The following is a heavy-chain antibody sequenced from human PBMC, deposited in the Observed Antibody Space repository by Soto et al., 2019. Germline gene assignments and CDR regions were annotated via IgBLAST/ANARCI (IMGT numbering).Heavy chain of an antibody. Sequence: PSETLSLTCTVSGGSISSGDYYWSWIRQPPGKGLEWIGYIYYSASTYYNPSLKSRVTISVDTSKNQFSLKLSSVTAADTAVYYCARYITRSGYYSGWFDPWGQGTLVTVSS. J-gene: IGHJ5*02. V-gene: IGHV4-30-4*01. CDR3: ARYITRSGYYSGWFDP. CDR2: IYYSAST. D-gene: IGHD3-22*01. CDR1: GGSISSGDYY.